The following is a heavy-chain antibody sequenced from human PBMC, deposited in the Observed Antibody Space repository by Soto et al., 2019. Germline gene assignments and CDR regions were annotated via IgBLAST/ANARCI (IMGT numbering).Heavy chain of an antibody. CDR2: IIPNLGIA. CDR1: GGTFSSYT. CDR3: ARDRDFWSGYYTGLSDV. V-gene: IGHV1-69*08. J-gene: IGHJ6*04. D-gene: IGHD3-3*01. Sequence: QVQLVQSGAEVKKPGSSVKVSCKASGGTFSSYTISWVRQAPGQGLEWMGRIIPNLGIANYAQKFQVRVTITADKSTSTAYMERSSLSTDNTAVYYCARDRDFWSGYYTGLSDVWGKGTTVTVSS.